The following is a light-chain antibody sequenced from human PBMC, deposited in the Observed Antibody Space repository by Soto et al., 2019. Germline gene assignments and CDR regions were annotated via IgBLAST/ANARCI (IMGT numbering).Light chain of an antibody. V-gene: IGKV3-20*01. Sequence: EIVLTQSPGTLSLSPGERATLSCRASQSVSSSYLAWYQHKPGQAPRLLIYGASRRATGIPDRFSGSGSGTDFTLTISRLEPEEFAVYYCQQYGSSPQTFGQGTKLEIK. CDR3: QQYGSSPQT. CDR1: QSVSSSY. J-gene: IGKJ2*01. CDR2: GAS.